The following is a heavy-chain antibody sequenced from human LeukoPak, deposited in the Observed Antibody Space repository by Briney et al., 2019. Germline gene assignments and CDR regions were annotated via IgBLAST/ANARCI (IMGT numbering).Heavy chain of an antibody. CDR1: GFTFSNYA. V-gene: IGHV3-23*01. CDR2: FSGSGSGT. D-gene: IGHD3-16*01. J-gene: IGHJ5*02. CDR3: VKEGEAGNAPYSWFDP. Sequence: PGGSLRLSCAGSGFTFSNYAMSWVRQAPGRELEWVSTFSGSGSGTHYADSVKGRFTISRDNSKNTVSLQMNSLRAEDTAVYYCVKEGEAGNAPYSWFDPWGQGTLVTVSS.